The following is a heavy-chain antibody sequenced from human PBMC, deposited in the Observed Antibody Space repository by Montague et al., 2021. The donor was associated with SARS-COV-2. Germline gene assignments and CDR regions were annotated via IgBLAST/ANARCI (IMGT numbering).Heavy chain of an antibody. J-gene: IGHJ4*02. D-gene: IGHD2-15*01. Sequence: CAISGDSVSTNSGTWNWVRLSPSRGLEWLGRTYYRSEWYSDYSVSVKSRISINPDTSKNQFSIQLNSVTPEGTAVYYCARAERGSCGDGNCYQYFFNYWGQGTLVTVSS. V-gene: IGHV6-1*01. CDR2: TYYRSEWYS. CDR1: GDSVSTNSGT. CDR3: ARAERGSCGDGNCYQYFFNY.